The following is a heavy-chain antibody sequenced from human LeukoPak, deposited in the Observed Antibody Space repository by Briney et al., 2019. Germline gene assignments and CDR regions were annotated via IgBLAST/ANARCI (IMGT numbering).Heavy chain of an antibody. Sequence: SETLSLTCTVSGGSISSSGYYWGWIRPPPGKGLEWIGSVYYGGSSYYSPSLKSRATISVDTSNTHFSLKLTSVTAADTAVYYCTRRREGSASRDYWGQGTLVTVSS. CDR3: TRRREGSASRDY. D-gene: IGHD1-26*01. CDR1: GGSISSSGYY. V-gene: IGHV4-39*02. J-gene: IGHJ4*02. CDR2: VYYGGSS.